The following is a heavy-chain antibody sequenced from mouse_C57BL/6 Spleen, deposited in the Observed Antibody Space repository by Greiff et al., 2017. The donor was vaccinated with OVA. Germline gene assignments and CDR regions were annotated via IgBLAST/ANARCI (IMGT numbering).Heavy chain of an antibody. Sequence: VKLQQPGAELVRPGSSVKLSCKASGYTFTSYWMHWVKQRPIQGLEWIGNIDPSDSETHYNQKFKDKATLTVDKSSSTAYMQLSSLTSEDSAVYYCARGDGYFYYFDYWGQGTTLTVSS. J-gene: IGHJ2*01. CDR1: GYTFTSYW. CDR2: IDPSDSET. CDR3: ARGDGYFYYFDY. D-gene: IGHD2-3*01. V-gene: IGHV1-52*01.